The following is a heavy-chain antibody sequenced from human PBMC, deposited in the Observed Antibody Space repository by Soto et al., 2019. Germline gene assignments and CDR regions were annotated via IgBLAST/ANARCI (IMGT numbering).Heavy chain of an antibody. Sequence: EVQLLESGGGLVQPGGSLRLSCAASGFTFSSYAMSWVRQAPGKGLEWVSAISGSGGSTYYADSVKGRFTISRDNSKNTLYLQMNSLGAEDTAVYYCAKDWGRFLEPIRYWFDPWGQGTLVTVSS. D-gene: IGHD3-3*01. J-gene: IGHJ5*02. CDR2: ISGSGGST. CDR1: GFTFSSYA. CDR3: AKDWGRFLEPIRYWFDP. V-gene: IGHV3-23*01.